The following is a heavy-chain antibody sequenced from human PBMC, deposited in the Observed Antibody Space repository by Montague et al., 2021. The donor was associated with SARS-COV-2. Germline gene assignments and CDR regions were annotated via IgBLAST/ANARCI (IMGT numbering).Heavy chain of an antibody. J-gene: IGHJ3*02. CDR1: GGSVTSHY. CDR3: ARNYFASTIALDAFDI. Sequence: SETLSLTCAVSGGSVTSHYWSWIRQAPGKRLEWIGYINYSGSTNYNPSLKSRVTIPVDTSKNQFSLKLSSVTAADTAVYFCARNYFASTIALDAFDIWGQGTMVTVSS. D-gene: IGHD3-22*01. V-gene: IGHV4-59*02. CDR2: INYSGST.